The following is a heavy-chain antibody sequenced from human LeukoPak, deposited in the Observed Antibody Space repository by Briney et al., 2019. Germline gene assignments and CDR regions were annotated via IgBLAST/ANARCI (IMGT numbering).Heavy chain of an antibody. CDR3: ARDRQWLRRPDYYYYYMDV. CDR1: GGSFSGYY. CDR2: INHSGST. D-gene: IGHD5-12*01. V-gene: IGHV4-34*01. J-gene: IGHJ6*03. Sequence: SETLSLTCAVYGGSFSGYYWSWIRQPPGKGLEWSGEINHSGSTNYNPSLKSRVTMSVDTSKNQFSLKLSSVTAADTAVYYCARDRQWLRRPDYYYYYMDVWGKGTTVTISS.